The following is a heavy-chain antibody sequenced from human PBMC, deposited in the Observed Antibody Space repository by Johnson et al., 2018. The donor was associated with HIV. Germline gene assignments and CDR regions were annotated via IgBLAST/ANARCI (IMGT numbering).Heavy chain of an antibody. CDR1: GLTFSSYG. CDR2: ISYDGSNK. CDR3: ARRLSPDSFDI. J-gene: IGHJ3*02. V-gene: IGHV3-30*03. D-gene: IGHD2/OR15-2a*01. Sequence: QVQLVESGGGVVQPGQSLRLSCAASGLTFSSYGMHWVRQAPGKGLEWVALISYDGSNKYYADSVKGRFTISRDNAKNSVYLQMNNLRAEDTAVYYCARRLSPDSFDIWGQGTMVTVSS.